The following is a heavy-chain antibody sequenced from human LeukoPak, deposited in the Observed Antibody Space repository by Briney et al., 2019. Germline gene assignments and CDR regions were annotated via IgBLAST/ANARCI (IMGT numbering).Heavy chain of an antibody. CDR2: ISWNSGSI. V-gene: IGHV3-9*01. CDR1: GFTFDDYA. J-gene: IGHJ5*02. CDR3: AKDTQETVSAHNWSDP. Sequence: GGSLRLSCAASGFTFDDYAMHWVRQAPGKGLEWVSGISWNSGSIVYADSVKGRFTISRDNAKNSLYLQMNSLRAEDTALYYCAKDTQETVSAHNWSDPWGQGTLVTVSS. D-gene: IGHD4-17*01.